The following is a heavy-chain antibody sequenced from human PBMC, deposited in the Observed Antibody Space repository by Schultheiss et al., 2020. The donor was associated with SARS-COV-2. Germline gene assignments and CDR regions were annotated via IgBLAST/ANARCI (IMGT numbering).Heavy chain of an antibody. J-gene: IGHJ6*02. CDR3: ARDRWYSSSWDYYYYGMDV. D-gene: IGHD6-13*01. V-gene: IGHV3-30*03. CDR1: GFTFSSYW. Sequence: GGSLRLSCAASGFTFSSYWMHWVRQAPGKGLEWVAVISYDGSNKYYADSVKGRFTISRDNAKNSLYLQMNSLRAEDTAVYYCARDRWYSSSWDYYYYGMDVWGQGTTVTVSS. CDR2: ISYDGSNK.